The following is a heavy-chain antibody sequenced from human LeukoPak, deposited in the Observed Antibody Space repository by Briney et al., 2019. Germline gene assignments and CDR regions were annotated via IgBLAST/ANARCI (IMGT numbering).Heavy chain of an antibody. Sequence: ASVKVSCKASAYTFTGYYMHWVRQAPGQGLEWMGWINPDSGGTNYAQKFQGRVTMTRDTSISTAYKEVSRLRSDDTAVYYCAREGSGWYGNFDYWGQGTLVTVSS. CDR2: INPDSGGT. V-gene: IGHV1-2*02. D-gene: IGHD6-19*01. J-gene: IGHJ4*02. CDR3: AREGSGWYGNFDY. CDR1: AYTFTGYY.